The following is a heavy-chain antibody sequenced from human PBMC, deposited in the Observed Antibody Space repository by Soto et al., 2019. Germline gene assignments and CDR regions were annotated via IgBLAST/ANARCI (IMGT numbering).Heavy chain of an antibody. V-gene: IGHV3-33*01. D-gene: IGHD6-19*01. CDR2: IWYDGSNK. CDR3: ATLYSSERPWDY. CDR1: GFTFSSYG. J-gene: IGHJ4*02. Sequence: PGGSLRLSCAASGFTFSSYGMHWVRQAPGKGLEWVAVIWYDGSNKYYADSVKGRFTISRDNSKNTLYLQMNSLRAEDTAVYYCATLYSSERPWDYWGQGTLVTVSS.